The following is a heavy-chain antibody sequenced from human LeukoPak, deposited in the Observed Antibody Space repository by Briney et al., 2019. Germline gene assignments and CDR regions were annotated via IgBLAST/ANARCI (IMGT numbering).Heavy chain of an antibody. V-gene: IGHV3-30*03. CDR1: GFTFSSYG. CDR3: AREQIFGVVKGAFDI. J-gene: IGHJ3*02. CDR2: ISYDGSNK. Sequence: PGRSLRLSCAASGFTFSSYGMHWVRQAPGKGLEWVAVISYDGSNKYYADSVKGRFTISRDNAKNSLYLQMNSLRAEDTAVYYCAREQIFGVVKGAFDIWGQGTMVTVSS. D-gene: IGHD3-3*01.